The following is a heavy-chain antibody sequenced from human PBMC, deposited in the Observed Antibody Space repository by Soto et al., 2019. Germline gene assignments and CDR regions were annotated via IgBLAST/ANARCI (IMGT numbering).Heavy chain of an antibody. CDR3: ARAFHSIAAAGTYYGMDV. CDR1: GGSISSYY. J-gene: IGHJ6*02. CDR2: IYYSGST. Sequence: PSETLSLTCTVSGGSISSYYWSWIRQPPGKGLEWIGYIYYSGSTNYNPSLKSRVTISVDTPKNQFSLKLSSVTAADTAVYYCARAFHSIAAAGTYYGMDVWGQGTTVTVSS. D-gene: IGHD6-13*01. V-gene: IGHV4-59*01.